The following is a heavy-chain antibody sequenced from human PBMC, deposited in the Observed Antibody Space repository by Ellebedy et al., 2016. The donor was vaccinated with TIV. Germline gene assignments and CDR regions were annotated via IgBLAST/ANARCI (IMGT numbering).Heavy chain of an antibody. Sequence: GESLKISCAASGFPFRNYWMSWVRQAPGKGLQWVATIKEDGSEIHCVDSVKGRFTISRDNSKNTLYLQMNSLRAEDTAVYYCAKADFQITIFGPVGYWGQGTLVTVSS. J-gene: IGHJ4*02. CDR3: AKADFQITIFGPVGY. V-gene: IGHV3-7*01. CDR2: IKEDGSEI. D-gene: IGHD3-3*01. CDR1: GFPFRNYW.